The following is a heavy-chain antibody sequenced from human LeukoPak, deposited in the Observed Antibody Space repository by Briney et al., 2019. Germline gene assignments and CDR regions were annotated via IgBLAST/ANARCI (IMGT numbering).Heavy chain of an antibody. J-gene: IGHJ4*02. CDR3: AREALYCTSTSCYGYFDS. CDR1: GFTFSNYA. V-gene: IGHV3-23*01. Sequence: GGSLRLSCLPSGFTFSNYAMTWVRQAPGKGLEWVSSISGSGGTSYYADSVKGRFTISRDNSKNTLYLQMNSLRAEDTAVYYCAREALYCTSTSCYGYFDSWGQGTLVTVSS. D-gene: IGHD2-2*01. CDR2: ISGSGGTS.